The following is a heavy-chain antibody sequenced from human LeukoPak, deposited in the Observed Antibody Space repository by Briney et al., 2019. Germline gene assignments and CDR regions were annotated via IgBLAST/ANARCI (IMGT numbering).Heavy chain of an antibody. J-gene: IGHJ6*02. Sequence: GGSLRHSCAASGFTFSSYAMHWVRQAPGKGLEGVAVISYDGSNKYYADSVKGRFTISRDNSKNTLYLQMNSLRAEDTAVYYCARGIAVAVIFGMDVWGQGTTVTVSS. CDR1: GFTFSSYA. V-gene: IGHV3-30*04. CDR2: ISYDGSNK. CDR3: ARGIAVAVIFGMDV. D-gene: IGHD6-19*01.